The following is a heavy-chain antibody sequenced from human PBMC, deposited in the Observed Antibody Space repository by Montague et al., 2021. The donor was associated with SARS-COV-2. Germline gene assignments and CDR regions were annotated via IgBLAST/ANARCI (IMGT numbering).Heavy chain of an antibody. CDR2: INHSGST. Sequence: SETLSLTCAVYGGSFSGYYWSWIRQPPGKGLEWIGEINHSGSTNYNPSLKSRVTISVDTSKNQFSLKLSSVTAADTAVYYCASLTPGYCSSTSCYSDWFDPWGQGTLVTVSS. D-gene: IGHD2-2*02. CDR3: ASLTPGYCSSTSCYSDWFDP. V-gene: IGHV4-34*01. J-gene: IGHJ5*02. CDR1: GGSFSGYY.